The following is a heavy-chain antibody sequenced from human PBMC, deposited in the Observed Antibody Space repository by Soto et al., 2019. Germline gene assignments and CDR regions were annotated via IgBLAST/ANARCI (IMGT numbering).Heavy chain of an antibody. V-gene: IGHV3-21*01. Sequence: NPGGSLRLSCAASGFTFSSYSMNWVRQAPGKGLEWVSSISSSSSYIYYADSVKGRFTISRDNAKNSLYLQMNSLRAEDTAVYYCARGGVVVVPAAPGWFDPWGQGTLVTVSS. J-gene: IGHJ5*02. CDR3: ARGGVVVVPAAPGWFDP. CDR1: GFTFSSYS. CDR2: ISSSSSYI. D-gene: IGHD2-2*01.